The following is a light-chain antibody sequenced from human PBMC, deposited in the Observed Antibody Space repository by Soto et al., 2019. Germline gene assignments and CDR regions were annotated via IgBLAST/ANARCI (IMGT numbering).Light chain of an antibody. J-gene: IGKJ5*01. CDR1: QSVDSY. V-gene: IGKV3-11*01. Sequence: EIVMTQSPASLSLSPGERATLSCTASQSVDSYLVWYQQKPGQAPRLLTFGASNRATGIPARFSGSGSGTDFTLTINSLEPDDFAVYYCQQRDSWPITFGQGTRLEIK. CDR2: GAS. CDR3: QQRDSWPIT.